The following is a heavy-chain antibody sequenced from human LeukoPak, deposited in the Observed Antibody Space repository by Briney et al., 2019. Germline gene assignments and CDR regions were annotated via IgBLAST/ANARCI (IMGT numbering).Heavy chain of an antibody. CDR1: GFTFRSYS. D-gene: IGHD3-10*01. CDR3: ARDRRDYYGSGTYRDPYYYMDV. J-gene: IGHJ6*03. V-gene: IGHV3-21*01. CDR2: ISSSSSYI. Sequence: GGSLRLSCAASGFTFRSYSMNWVRQAPGKGLEWVSSISSSSSYIYYADSVKGRFTISRDNAKNSLYLQMNSLRAEDTAVYYCARDRRDYYGSGTYRDPYYYMDVWGKGTTVIISS.